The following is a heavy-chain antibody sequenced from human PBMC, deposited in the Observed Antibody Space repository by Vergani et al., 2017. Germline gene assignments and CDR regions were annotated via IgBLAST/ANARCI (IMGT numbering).Heavy chain of an antibody. CDR3: ASVSVGGVVVVAATVYYYSMDV. CDR1: GYTFTGYY. CDR2: INPNSGGT. V-gene: IGHV1-2*02. J-gene: IGHJ6*03. Sequence: QVQLVQSGAEVKKPGASVKVSCKASGYTFTGYYIHWVRQAPGQGLEWMGWINPNSGGTNYAQKFQGRVTMTRDTSISTAHMELSRLRSDDTAVYYCASVSVGGVVVVAATVYYYSMDVWGKGTTVTVSS. D-gene: IGHD2-15*01.